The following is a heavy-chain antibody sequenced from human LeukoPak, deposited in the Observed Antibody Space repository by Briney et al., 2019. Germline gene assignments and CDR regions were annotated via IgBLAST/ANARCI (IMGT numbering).Heavy chain of an antibody. CDR1: GFTFNNYT. J-gene: IGHJ5*02. CDR2: ISRNGIYI. CDR3: ARDGLPATVANWFDP. Sequence: GGSLRLSCAASGFTFNNYTMNWVRQAPGKGLEGGSSISRNGIYIKYGDSVKGRFTVSRDNAKNSLYLQRNSLRAEHTAVYYCARDGLPATVANWFDPWGQGTLVTVSA. V-gene: IGHV3-21*01. D-gene: IGHD2-15*01.